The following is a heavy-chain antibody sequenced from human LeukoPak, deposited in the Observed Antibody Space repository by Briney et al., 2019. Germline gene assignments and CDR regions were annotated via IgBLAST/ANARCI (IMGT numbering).Heavy chain of an antibody. CDR1: GGSFTKHQ. J-gene: IGHJ3*02. D-gene: IGHD3-10*01. V-gene: IGHV4-34*03. Sequence: PSETLSLTCAVYGGSFTKHQWSWIRQPPGKGLEWIGAINDGGSTNYNPSLKSRVTISVDTSKNQFSLRLSSMTAADTAVYYCSFNLGSGSYAFDIWGQGTMVTVSS. CDR3: SFNLGSGSYAFDI. CDR2: INDGGST.